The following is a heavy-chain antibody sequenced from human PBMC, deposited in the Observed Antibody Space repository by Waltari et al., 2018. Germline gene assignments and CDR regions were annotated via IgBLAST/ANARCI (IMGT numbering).Heavy chain of an antibody. D-gene: IGHD3-22*01. Sequence: EVQLVQPGAEVKKPGESLKISCKGSGYSFTSYWIGWVRQMPGKGLEWMGIIYPGDSDTRYSPSFQGQVTISADKSTSTAYLQWSSLNASDTAMYYCARQDFYQSSGYRSFDYWGQGTLVTVSP. J-gene: IGHJ4*02. V-gene: IGHV5-51*01. CDR3: ARQDFYQSSGYRSFDY. CDR1: GYSFTSYW. CDR2: IYPGDSDT.